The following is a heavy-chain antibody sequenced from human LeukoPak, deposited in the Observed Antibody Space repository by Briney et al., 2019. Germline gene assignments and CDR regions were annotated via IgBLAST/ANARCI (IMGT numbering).Heavy chain of an antibody. D-gene: IGHD3-3*01. CDR1: GFTFSSYA. CDR3: AKVPIFGVAPYYFDY. Sequence: PGGSLRLSCAASGFTFSSYAMSWVRQAPGKGLEWVSEISGSGGSTYYADSVKGRFTISRDNSKSTLYLQMNSLRAEDTAVYYCAKVPIFGVAPYYFDYWGQGTLVTVSS. J-gene: IGHJ4*02. V-gene: IGHV3-23*01. CDR2: ISGSGGST.